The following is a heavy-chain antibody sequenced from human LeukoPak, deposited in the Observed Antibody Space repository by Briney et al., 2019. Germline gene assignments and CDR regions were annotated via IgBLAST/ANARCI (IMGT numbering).Heavy chain of an antibody. D-gene: IGHD6-19*01. CDR1: GFTFDNYA. Sequence: GRSLRLSCAASGFTFDNYAMHWVRQAPGKGLEWLSIISWNSGYIGYADSVKGRFTISRDNAKKSLDLQMNSLRAEDTAFYYCAKVRGTYSSGYFFDFWGQGTLVTVSS. V-gene: IGHV3-9*01. J-gene: IGHJ4*02. CDR2: ISWNSGYI. CDR3: AKVRGTYSSGYFFDF.